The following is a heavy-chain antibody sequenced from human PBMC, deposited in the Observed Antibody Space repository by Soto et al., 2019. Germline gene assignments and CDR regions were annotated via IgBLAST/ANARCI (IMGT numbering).Heavy chain of an antibody. D-gene: IGHD2-8*01. V-gene: IGHV4-34*01. CDR2: INHSGST. CDR1: GGSFSGYY. J-gene: IGHJ6*03. CDR3: ARGGFVGDIVLMVRYYYYMDV. Sequence: SETLSLTCAVYGGSFSGYYWSWIRQPPGKGLKWIGEINHSGSTNYNPSLKSRVTISVDTSKNQFSLKLSSVTAADTAVYYCARGGFVGDIVLMVRYYYYMDVWGKGTTVTVSS.